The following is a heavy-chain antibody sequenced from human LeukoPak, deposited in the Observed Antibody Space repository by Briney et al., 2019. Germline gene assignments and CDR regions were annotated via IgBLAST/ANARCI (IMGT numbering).Heavy chain of an antibody. D-gene: IGHD2-15*01. Sequence: SETLSLTCTVSGGSITNFYGGWIRQSPGKGLELIGYIYYSGTTNYSPSLKSRVSISVDTSKKQFSLELSAVTAADTAVYYCARSPGGGFDIWGQGTMVTVSS. CDR2: IYYSGTT. CDR3: ARSPGGGFDI. J-gene: IGHJ3*02. V-gene: IGHV4-59*01. CDR1: GGSITNFY.